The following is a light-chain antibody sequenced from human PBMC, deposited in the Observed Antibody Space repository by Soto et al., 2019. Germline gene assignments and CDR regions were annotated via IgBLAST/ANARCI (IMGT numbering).Light chain of an antibody. CDR2: DVS. Sequence: DIQVTQSPSTLSASVGDRVTITCRASQSFSRWLAWYQQKPGKPPKVLIYDVSRLESGVPSRFSGSGSGTEFTLTISSLQPEDVATYYCQQYGSLWTFGQGTKVDIK. V-gene: IGKV1-5*01. CDR3: QQYGSLWT. CDR1: QSFSRW. J-gene: IGKJ1*01.